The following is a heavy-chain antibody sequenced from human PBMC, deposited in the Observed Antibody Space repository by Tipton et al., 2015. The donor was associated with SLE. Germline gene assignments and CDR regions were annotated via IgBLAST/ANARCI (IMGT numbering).Heavy chain of an antibody. V-gene: IGHV6-1*01. J-gene: IGHJ1*01. CDR1: WDSVSSNSAA. Sequence: GLVKPSQTLSLTCAISWDSVSSNSAAWNCIRPSPSRGLEWLGRTYYMSKWYNDYAGSVKSRIIINPDTSKNQFSLQLTSVTPEDTAVYYCARWVLYDGFQVWGQGTLGTVPS. CDR3: ARWVLYDGFQV. D-gene: IGHD2-2*02. CDR2: TYYMSKWYN.